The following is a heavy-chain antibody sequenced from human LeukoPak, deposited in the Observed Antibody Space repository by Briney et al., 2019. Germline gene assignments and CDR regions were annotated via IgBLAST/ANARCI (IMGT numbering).Heavy chain of an antibody. CDR1: RFTFSSYC. CDR3: GRRIRSYYVDN. V-gene: IGHV3-23*01. J-gene: IGHJ4*02. CDR2: ISGSADIT. D-gene: IGHD3-10*01. Sequence: GGSLRLDCAASRFTFSSYCMSWVRQAPGKGLEWVSAISGSADITDYADTVKGRFTISRDNSKNTLYLQMNSLRAEDTAVYYCGRRIRSYYVDNWGQGTLVTVSS.